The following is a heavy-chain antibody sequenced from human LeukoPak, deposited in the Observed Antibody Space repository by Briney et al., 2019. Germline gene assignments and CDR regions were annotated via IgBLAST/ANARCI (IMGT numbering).Heavy chain of an antibody. V-gene: IGHV4-59*08. CDR3: ARRVEYYYDSSGYYYGPWYFDL. CDR1: GGSISSYY. CDR2: IYYSGST. Sequence: RASETLSLTCTVSGGSISSYYWSWIRQPPGKGLEWIGYIYYSGSTNYNPSLKSRVTISVDTSKNQFSLKLSSVTAADTAVYYCARRVEYYYDSSGYYYGPWYFDLWGRGTLVTVSS. J-gene: IGHJ2*01. D-gene: IGHD3-22*01.